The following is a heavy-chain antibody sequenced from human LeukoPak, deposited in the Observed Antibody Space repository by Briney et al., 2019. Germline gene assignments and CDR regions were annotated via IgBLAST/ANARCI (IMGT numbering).Heavy chain of an antibody. CDR3: ARHRRGYSIYRWFDP. J-gene: IGHJ5*02. CDR1: GYSFTSYW. D-gene: IGHD4-11*01. V-gene: IGHV5-51*01. CDR2: IYPGDSDT. Sequence: GESLKISCKGSGYSFTSYWIGWVRQMPGKGLEWMGIIYPGDSDTRYSPSFQGQVTISADESISTAYLQWSSLKASDTAMYYCARHRRGYSIYRWFDPWGQGTLVTVSS.